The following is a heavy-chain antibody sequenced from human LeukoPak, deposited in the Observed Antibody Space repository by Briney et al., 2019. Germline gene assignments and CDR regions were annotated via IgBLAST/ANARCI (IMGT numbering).Heavy chain of an antibody. CDR2: IYYTGTT. CDR3: ARHCGIAVAGTLGHFDY. Sequence: PSETLSLTCSVSGGSISSSSYSWGWIRQPPGKGLEWLGSIYYTGTTYDNSSLKSRVTISVDTSKNQFSLKLSSVTAADTAVYYCARHCGIAVAGTLGHFDYWGQGTLVTVSS. D-gene: IGHD6-19*01. V-gene: IGHV4-39*01. CDR1: GGSISSSSYS. J-gene: IGHJ4*02.